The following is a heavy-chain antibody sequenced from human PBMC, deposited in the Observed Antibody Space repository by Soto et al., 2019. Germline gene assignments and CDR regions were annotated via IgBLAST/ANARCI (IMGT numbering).Heavy chain of an antibody. D-gene: IGHD6-19*01. J-gene: IGHJ3*02. V-gene: IGHV1-8*01. Sequence: ASVKVSCKASGYTFTSYDINWLRQATGQGLEWMGWMNPNSGNTGYAQKFQGRVTMTRNTSISTAYMELSSLRSEDTAVYYCASFSGWYGSAFDIWGQGTMVTVSS. CDR2: MNPNSGNT. CDR3: ASFSGWYGSAFDI. CDR1: GYTFTSYD.